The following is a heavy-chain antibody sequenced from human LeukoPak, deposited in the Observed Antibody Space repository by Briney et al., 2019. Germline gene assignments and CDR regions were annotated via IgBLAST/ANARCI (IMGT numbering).Heavy chain of an antibody. V-gene: IGHV3-7*01. Sequence: GGSLRLSCAASGFTFSSYWMSWVRQAPGKGLEWVANIKQDGSEKYYVDSVKGRFTISRDNAKNSLYLQMNSLRAEDTAVYYCAREPKQSRSSSWYLMGAYYGMDVWGQGTTVTVSS. J-gene: IGHJ6*02. CDR2: IKQDGSEK. CDR3: AREPKQSRSSSWYLMGAYYGMDV. CDR1: GFTFSSYW. D-gene: IGHD6-13*01.